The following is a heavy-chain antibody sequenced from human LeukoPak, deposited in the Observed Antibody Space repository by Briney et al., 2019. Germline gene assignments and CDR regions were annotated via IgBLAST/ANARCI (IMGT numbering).Heavy chain of an antibody. J-gene: IGHJ5*02. CDR3: ARGVAAAAGETQRIAVAGPVRRVNWFDP. CDR2: INADNGDT. V-gene: IGHV1-3*01. CDR1: GYTFTRYA. Sequence: ASVKVSCKASGYTFTRYAMHWVRRAPGQRLEWMGWINADNGDTKYSQKFQGRVTIARDTSASTAYMELSSLRSEDTAVYYCARGVAAAAGETQRIAVAGPVRRVNWFDPWGQGTLVTVSS. D-gene: IGHD6-19*01.